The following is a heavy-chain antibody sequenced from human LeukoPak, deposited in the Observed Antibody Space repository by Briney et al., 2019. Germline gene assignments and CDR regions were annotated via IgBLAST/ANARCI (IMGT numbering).Heavy chain of an antibody. CDR1: GNIFPSNW. J-gene: IGHJ5*02. CDR3: ARHPPYSSGRRWFDP. D-gene: IGHD6-19*01. CDR2: IYPGDSDT. V-gene: IGHV5-51*01. Sequence: GESLKISCKGSGNIFPSNWIAWVRKMPGKGLEWMGIIYPGDSDTRYSPSFQGQVTISADKSISTAYLQWSSLKATDTAMYYCARHPPYSSGRRWFDPWGQGTLVIVSS.